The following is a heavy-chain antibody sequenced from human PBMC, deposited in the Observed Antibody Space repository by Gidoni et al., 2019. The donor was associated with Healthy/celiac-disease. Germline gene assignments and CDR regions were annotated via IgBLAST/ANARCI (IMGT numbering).Heavy chain of an antibody. J-gene: IGHJ3*02. Sequence: QVQLVQSGAEVKTPGASVKVSCKASGYTFTSYYMHWVRQAPGQGLEWMGIINPSGGSTSYAQKFQGRVTMTRDTSTSTVYMELSSLRSEDTAVYYCARDVTWDYGGNPGAFDIWGQGTMVTVSS. D-gene: IGHD4-17*01. CDR3: ARDVTWDYGGNPGAFDI. V-gene: IGHV1-46*01. CDR2: INPSGGST. CDR1: GYTFTSYY.